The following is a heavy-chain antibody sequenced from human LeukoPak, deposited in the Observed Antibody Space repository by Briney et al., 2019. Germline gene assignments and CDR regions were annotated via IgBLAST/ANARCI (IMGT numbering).Heavy chain of an antibody. J-gene: IGHJ4*02. CDR2: INPNSGDT. Sequence: ASVKVSCKASGYTFTGYYMHWVRQAPGQGLGWMGWINPNSGDTNYAQKFQGRVTMTRDTSISTAYMELTRLRSDDTAVYYCARATIDWNYDYWGQGTLVTVSS. V-gene: IGHV1-2*02. CDR1: GYTFTGYY. CDR3: ARATIDWNYDY. D-gene: IGHD1-7*01.